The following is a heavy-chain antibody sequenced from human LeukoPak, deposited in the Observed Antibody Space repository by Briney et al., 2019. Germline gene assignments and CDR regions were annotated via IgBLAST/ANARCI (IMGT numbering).Heavy chain of an antibody. Sequence: SETLSLTCTVSGGSISTSSSYWGWIRQPPGKGLEWIGSIYYSGTTYYNPSLKSRVTISVDKSKNQFSLKLSSVTAADTAVYYCARIGEDSGYSSSWYTGSYYYGMDVWGQGTTVTVSS. CDR2: IYYSGTT. CDR3: ARIGEDSGYSSSWYTGSYYYGMDV. D-gene: IGHD6-13*01. V-gene: IGHV4-39*07. J-gene: IGHJ6*02. CDR1: GGSISTSSSY.